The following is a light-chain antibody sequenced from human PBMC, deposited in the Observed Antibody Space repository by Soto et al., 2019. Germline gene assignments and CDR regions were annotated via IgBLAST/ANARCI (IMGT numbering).Light chain of an antibody. J-gene: IGKJ5*01. CDR2: EVS. CDR1: QSLLHITGETF. CDR3: MRSTQLAPP. Sequence: DVVMTQTPLSLSVAPGQPASISCKSSQSLLHITGETFLFWYLQKPGQSPQLLIYEVSTRVSGVPDRFSGSGSGTDFTLEISRVETDDVGIYYGMRSTQLAPPVGQGTRLGIE. V-gene: IGKV2D-29*02.